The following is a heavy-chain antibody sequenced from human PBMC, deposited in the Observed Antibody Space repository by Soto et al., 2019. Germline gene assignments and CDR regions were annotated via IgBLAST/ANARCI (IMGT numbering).Heavy chain of an antibody. CDR2: MNPNNGNT. Sequence: QEQLVQSGAEVKKPGASVKVSCKASGYTFTSYDITWVRQATGQGLEWMGWMNPNNGNTGYAQKFQGRVTMTRNTSITKAYMELRSLRSEDTAVYYCATERWEDAFDIWGQGTMVTVSS. D-gene: IGHD1-26*01. J-gene: IGHJ3*02. CDR3: ATERWEDAFDI. CDR1: GYTFTSYD. V-gene: IGHV1-8*01.